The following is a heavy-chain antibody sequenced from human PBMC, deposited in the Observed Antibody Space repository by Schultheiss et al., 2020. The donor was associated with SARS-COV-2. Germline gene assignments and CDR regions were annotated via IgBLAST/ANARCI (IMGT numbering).Heavy chain of an antibody. CDR3: AKDASRYCSSTSCFS. Sequence: GESLKISCAASGFTVSSNYMSWVRQAPGKGLEWVSVIYSGGSTYYADSVKGRFTISRDNSKNTLYLQMNSLRAEDTAVYYCAKDASRYCSSTSCFSWGQGTLVTVSS. CDR1: GFTVSSNY. J-gene: IGHJ5*02. D-gene: IGHD2-2*01. CDR2: IYSGGST. V-gene: IGHV3-53*01.